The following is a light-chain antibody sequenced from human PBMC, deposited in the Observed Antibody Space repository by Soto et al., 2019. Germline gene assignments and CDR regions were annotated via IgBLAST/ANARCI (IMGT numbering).Light chain of an antibody. J-gene: IGKJ1*01. V-gene: IGKV1-17*01. CDR3: QQYNSYSWT. CDR1: QGIRND. Sequence: DIQMTQSPSSLSASVGDRVTITCRASQGIRNDLSWYQQKPGKAPKRLIYTASSLHSGVPSRFSGSGSGTEFTLTISSLQPDDFATYYCQQYNSYSWTFGQGTKVDI. CDR2: TAS.